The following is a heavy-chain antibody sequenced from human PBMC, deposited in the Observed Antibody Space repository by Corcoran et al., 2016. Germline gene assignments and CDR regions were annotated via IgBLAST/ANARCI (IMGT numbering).Heavy chain of an antibody. CDR2: IWYDGSNK. CDR3: AGDQKSAYFAL. CDR1: GFTFSNYG. J-gene: IGHJ2*01. V-gene: IGHV3-33*01. Sequence: QVQLVESGGGVVQPGRSLRLSCAASGFTFSNYGMHWVHQAPGKGLEWVAVIWYDGSNKYYTDSVKGRFTISRDNSKNTLYVQMNSLRAEGTAMYYCAGDQKSAYFALWGRGTLVTVSS.